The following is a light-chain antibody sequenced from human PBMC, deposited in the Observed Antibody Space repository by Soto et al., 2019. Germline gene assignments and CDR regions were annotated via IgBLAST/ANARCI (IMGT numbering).Light chain of an antibody. Sequence: DIQMTQSPSSLSASVGDRVTIACRASQRISTYLIWYQQKPGKAPKLLIYAASSLQSGVPSRFSGSGSGTDFTLTIRSLQPEDFATYYCQQSYSTPFTFGPGTKVDIK. CDR3: QQSYSTPFT. CDR2: AAS. CDR1: QRISTY. J-gene: IGKJ3*01. V-gene: IGKV1-39*01.